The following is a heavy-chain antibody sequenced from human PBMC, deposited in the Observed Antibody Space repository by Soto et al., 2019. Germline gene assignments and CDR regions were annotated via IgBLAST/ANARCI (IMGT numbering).Heavy chain of an antibody. Sequence: PGGSLRLSCAASGFTFSNYGMNWVRQAPGKGLEWLSYISSSSSTMYYADSVKGRFTISRDNAKKSLFLQMNSLRDEDTAIYYCARDHVAARILSGGYYYGLDVWGQGTTVTVSS. V-gene: IGHV3-48*02. CDR1: GFTFSNYG. J-gene: IGHJ6*02. CDR3: ARDHVAARILSGGYYYGLDV. D-gene: IGHD6-6*01. CDR2: ISSSSSTM.